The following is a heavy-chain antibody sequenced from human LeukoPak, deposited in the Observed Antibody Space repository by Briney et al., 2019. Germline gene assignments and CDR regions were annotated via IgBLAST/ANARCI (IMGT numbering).Heavy chain of an antibody. Sequence: SETLSLTCTVSGVSSSSSYWSWIRQPPGKGLEWIGEINHSGSTNYNPSLKSRVTISVDTSKNQFSLKLSSVTAADTAVYYCARGRSYDSSGPTQPKNFDYWGQGTLVTVSS. CDR2: INHSGST. CDR3: ARGRSYDSSGPTQPKNFDY. J-gene: IGHJ4*02. V-gene: IGHV4-34*01. D-gene: IGHD3-22*01. CDR1: GVSSSSSY.